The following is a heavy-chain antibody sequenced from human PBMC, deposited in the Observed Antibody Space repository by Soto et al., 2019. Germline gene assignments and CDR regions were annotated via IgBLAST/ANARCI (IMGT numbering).Heavy chain of an antibody. J-gene: IGHJ4*02. CDR2: IIPIFGTA. CDR1: GGTFSTYS. Sequence: QVQLVQSGAEVKKPGSSVKVSCKTSGGTFSTYSIVWVRQAPGAGLEWMGGIIPIFGTANYAQKFQDRVTITADKSTNTAVMELSSLKSEDTAMYYCASSSGNNYGVGTNYYFDYWGQGTLVTVSS. CDR3: ASSSGNNYGVGTNYYFDY. D-gene: IGHD1-26*01. V-gene: IGHV1-69*06.